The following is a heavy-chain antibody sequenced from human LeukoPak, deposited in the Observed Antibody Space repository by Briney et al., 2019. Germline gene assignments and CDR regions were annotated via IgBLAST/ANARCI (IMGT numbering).Heavy chain of an antibody. CDR1: GFTFTSYA. CDR2: ISGRGGST. Sequence: GGSLRLSCAASGFTFTSYAMNWVRQAPGKGLEWVSAISGRGGSTYYADSVKGRFTISRDNSKNTLYLQMNSLRAEDTAVYHCVGSGSYSTYNHAITLYYFDYWGQGTLVTVSS. J-gene: IGHJ4*02. CDR3: VGSGSYSTYNHAITLYYFDY. V-gene: IGHV3-23*01. D-gene: IGHD3-10*01.